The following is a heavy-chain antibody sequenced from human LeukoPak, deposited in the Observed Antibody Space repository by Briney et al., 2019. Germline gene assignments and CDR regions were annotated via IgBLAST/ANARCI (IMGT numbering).Heavy chain of an antibody. Sequence: GASVKVSCKASGYTYTSYYMHWVRQAPGQGLEWMGIINPSGGSTSYAQKFQGRVTMTRDTSTSTVYMELSSLRSEDTAVYYCASTRLVPLHFDYWGQGTLVTVSS. J-gene: IGHJ4*02. CDR1: GYTYTSYY. CDR3: ASTRLVPLHFDY. CDR2: INPSGGST. D-gene: IGHD1-26*01. V-gene: IGHV1-46*01.